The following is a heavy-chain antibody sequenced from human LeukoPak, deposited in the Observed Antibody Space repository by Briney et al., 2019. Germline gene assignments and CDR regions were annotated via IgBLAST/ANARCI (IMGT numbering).Heavy chain of an antibody. CDR1: GGSISSSNW. Sequence: SETLSLTCAVSGGSISSSNWWSWVRQPPGKGLEWIGEIYHSGSTNYNPSLKSRVTISVDKSKNQFSLKLSFVTAADTAVYYCAGGAVAGTGYFQHWGQGTLVTVSS. D-gene: IGHD6-19*01. CDR3: AGGAVAGTGYFQH. J-gene: IGHJ1*01. CDR2: IYHSGST. V-gene: IGHV4-4*02.